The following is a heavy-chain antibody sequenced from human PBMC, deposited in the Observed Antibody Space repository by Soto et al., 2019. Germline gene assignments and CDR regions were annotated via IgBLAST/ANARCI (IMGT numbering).Heavy chain of an antibody. CDR2: IWSDGNNK. V-gene: IGHV3-33*01. CDR3: ARERGEDCSNTSCSRSDVFDF. J-gene: IGHJ3*01. Sequence: GGSLRLSCAASGFTFGSYGMHWVRQAPGKGLEWVAVIWSDGNNKYYTDSVKGRFTISRDNSKNTLYLQMNSLRAEDTAVYYCARERGEDCSNTSCSRSDVFDFWGQGTRVTV. D-gene: IGHD2-2*01. CDR1: GFTFGSYG.